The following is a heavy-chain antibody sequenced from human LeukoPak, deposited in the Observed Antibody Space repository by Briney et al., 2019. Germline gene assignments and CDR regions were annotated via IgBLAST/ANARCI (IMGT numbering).Heavy chain of an antibody. CDR3: AREGYSSSGVYYGMDV. D-gene: IGHD6-6*01. CDR2: ISSSSSYI. V-gene: IGHV3-21*01. CDR1: GFTFSSYS. J-gene: IGHJ6*02. Sequence: PGGSLRLSCAASGFTFSSYSMNWVRQAPGKGLEWVSSISSSSSYIYYADSVKGRFTISRDNAKNSLYLQMNSLRAEDTAVYYCAREGYSSSGVYYGMDVWGQGTTVTVSS.